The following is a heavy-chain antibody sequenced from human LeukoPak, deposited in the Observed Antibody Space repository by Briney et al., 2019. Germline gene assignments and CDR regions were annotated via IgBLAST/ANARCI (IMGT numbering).Heavy chain of an antibody. CDR1: GFTFSSYA. J-gene: IGHJ4*02. Sequence: GSLRLSCAASGFTFSSYAMSWVRQAPGKGLEWVSAISGSGGSTYYADSVKGRFTISRDNSKNTLYLQMNSLRAEDTAVYYCAKNSGSYYNVDYWGQGTLVTVSS. CDR3: AKNSGSYYNVDY. V-gene: IGHV3-23*01. D-gene: IGHD1-26*01. CDR2: ISGSGGST.